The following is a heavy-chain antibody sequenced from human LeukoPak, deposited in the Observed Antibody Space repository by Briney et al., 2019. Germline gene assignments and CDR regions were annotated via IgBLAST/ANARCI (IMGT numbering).Heavy chain of an antibody. CDR2: MNPNSGDT. D-gene: IGHD2-2*01. V-gene: IGHV1-2*02. CDR3: ARRPINCIITNCYVDY. J-gene: IGHJ4*02. Sequence: ASVKVSCKASVYTFTNFYIHWVRQAPGQGLEWMGWMNPNSGDTSYAREFQDRVTMTRDTSLSTAYMEGSRLRRDDTAVYFCARRPINCIITNCYVDYWGQGTLVTVSS. CDR1: VYTFTNFY.